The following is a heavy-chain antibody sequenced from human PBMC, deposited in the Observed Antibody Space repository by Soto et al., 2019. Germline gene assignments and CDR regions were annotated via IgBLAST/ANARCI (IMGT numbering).Heavy chain of an antibody. J-gene: IGHJ4*02. CDR3: ARHGYSGYDLVDY. V-gene: IGHV5-51*01. D-gene: IGHD5-12*01. Sequence: PGESLKISCKGSGYSFTSYWIDWVRQMPGNGLEWMGIIYPGDSDPRYSPSFQGQVTISSDKSISTAYLQWSSLKASDTAMSYCARHGYSGYDLVDYWGQGTLVTVSS. CDR1: GYSFTSYW. CDR2: IYPGDSDP.